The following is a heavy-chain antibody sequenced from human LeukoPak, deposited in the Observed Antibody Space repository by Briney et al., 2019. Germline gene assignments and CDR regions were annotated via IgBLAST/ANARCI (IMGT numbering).Heavy chain of an antibody. D-gene: IGHD6-19*01. J-gene: IGHJ4*02. CDR3: ARRGYTSGWRHFDY. Sequence: SETLSLTCSVSGGSIGSSNYYWGWIRQSPGKGLEWIGSISYGGYTYYNPSLKSRVTISVDTSKNQFSLRLSSVTAADTAVYYCARRGYTSGWRHFDYWGQGTLVTVSS. V-gene: IGHV4-39*01. CDR2: ISYGGYT. CDR1: GGSIGSSNYY.